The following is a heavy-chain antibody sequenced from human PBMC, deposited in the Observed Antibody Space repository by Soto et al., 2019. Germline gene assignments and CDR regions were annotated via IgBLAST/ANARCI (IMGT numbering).Heavy chain of an antibody. D-gene: IGHD3-3*01. V-gene: IGHV4-38-2*01. J-gene: IGHJ5*02. CDR3: ARYWSGYKT. Sequence: SETLSLTCAFSCYSIISGYYWGWIRQPPGKGLEWIGSIYHSGSTYYNPSLKSRVTISVDTSKNQFSLKLSSVTAADTAVYYCARYWSGYKTWGQGTLVTVSS. CDR1: CYSIISGYY. CDR2: IYHSGST.